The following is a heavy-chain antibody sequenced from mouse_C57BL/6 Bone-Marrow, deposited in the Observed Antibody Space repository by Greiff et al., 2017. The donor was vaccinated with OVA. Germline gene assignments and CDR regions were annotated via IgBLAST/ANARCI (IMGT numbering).Heavy chain of an antibody. CDR1: GYAFSSYW. D-gene: IGHD1-1*01. J-gene: IGHJ2*01. Sequence: QVQLKESGAELVKPGASVKISCKASGYAFSSYWMNWVKQRPGKGLEWIGQIYPGDGDTNYNGKFKGKATLTADKSSSTAYMQLSSLTSEDSAVYFCARGYYGSSYGYFDYWGQGTTLTVSS. CDR2: IYPGDGDT. V-gene: IGHV1-80*01. CDR3: ARGYYGSSYGYFDY.